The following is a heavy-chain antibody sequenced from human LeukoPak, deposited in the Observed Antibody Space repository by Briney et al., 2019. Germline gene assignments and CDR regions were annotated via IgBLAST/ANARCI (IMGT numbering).Heavy chain of an antibody. CDR2: IYTSGST. CDR3: AREMGDIVVVVAGLDALDI. CDR1: GGSISSYY. D-gene: IGHD2-15*01. Sequence: PSETLSLTCTVSGGSISSYYWSWIRQPAGKGLEWIGRIYTSGSTNYNPSLKSRVTMSVDTSKNQFSLKLSSVTAADTAVYYCAREMGDIVVVVAGLDALDIWGQGTMVTVSS. V-gene: IGHV4-4*07. J-gene: IGHJ3*02.